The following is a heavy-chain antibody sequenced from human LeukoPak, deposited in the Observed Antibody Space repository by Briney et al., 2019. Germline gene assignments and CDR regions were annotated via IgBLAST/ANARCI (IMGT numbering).Heavy chain of an antibody. CDR3: ARDFSDGFDY. V-gene: IGHV3-48*03. CDR1: GFTFSSYE. Sequence: GGSLRLSWAAAGFTFSSYEMSWVRQARGEGLEWVSYISSSGSTIYYADAVKGRFTITRDNAKNSLNLQMNSLRAEDTAVYYCARDFSDGFDYWGQGTLVTVSS. D-gene: IGHD2-8*01. J-gene: IGHJ4*02. CDR2: ISSSGSTI.